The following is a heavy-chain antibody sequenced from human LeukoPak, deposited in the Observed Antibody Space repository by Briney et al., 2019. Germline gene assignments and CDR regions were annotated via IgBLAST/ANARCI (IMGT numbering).Heavy chain of an antibody. CDR2: IDWDDEK. J-gene: IGHJ4*02. CDR3: ARMRGGSIFGFDY. V-gene: IGHV2-70*04. D-gene: IGHD3-3*02. Sequence: SGPALVKPTQTLTLTCTFSGFSLTTSGMRMNWIRQPPRKALEWLARIDWDDEKFYSTSLKTRLTISRDTSKNQVVLTMTDMDPVDTATYYCARMRGGSIFGFDYWGQGTLVTVSS. CDR1: GFSLTTSGMR.